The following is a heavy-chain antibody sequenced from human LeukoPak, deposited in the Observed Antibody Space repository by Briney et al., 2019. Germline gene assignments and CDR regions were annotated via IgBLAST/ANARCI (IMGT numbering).Heavy chain of an antibody. CDR3: AAGTAADF. V-gene: IGHV3-11*03. CDR1: GIPFSDYY. J-gene: IGHJ4*02. CDR2: ISSSSSYT. Sequence: TGGSLRLSCVVSGIPFSDYYMSWIRQAPGKGLEWISYISSSSSYTDYADSVKGRFTISGDNAKSALYLQMNSLRLEDTAVYYCAAGTAADFWGQGTLVTVSS. D-gene: IGHD6-13*01.